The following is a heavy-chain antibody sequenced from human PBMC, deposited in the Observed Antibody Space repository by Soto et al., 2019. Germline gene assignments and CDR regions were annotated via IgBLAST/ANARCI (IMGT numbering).Heavy chain of an antibody. V-gene: IGHV4-34*01. CDR3: ARTDGTYYVYFQH. CDR1: GGSFSGYF. D-gene: IGHD1-26*01. CDR2: INHSGST. Sequence: SETLSLKCAVYGGSFSGYFWRWIRQPPGKGLEWIGEINHSGSTNYTPSLKSRVTISVDTSKNQFSLKLRSVTAADTAVYYCARTDGTYYVYFQHWGPGSLV. J-gene: IGHJ1*01.